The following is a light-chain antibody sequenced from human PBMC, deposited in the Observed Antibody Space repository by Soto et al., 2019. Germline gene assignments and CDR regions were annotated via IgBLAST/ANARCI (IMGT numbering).Light chain of an antibody. Sequence: QSLLTKPPSVSAAPGQKATISCSGSSSNIGGNSVSWYQQLPGTAPKLLIYDDDKRPSGIPDRFSGSKSGTSATLGITGFQTGDEADYYCGSWDSSLSAYVFATGTKVTVL. CDR1: SSNIGGNS. CDR3: GSWDSSLSAYV. V-gene: IGLV1-51*01. J-gene: IGLJ1*01. CDR2: DDD.